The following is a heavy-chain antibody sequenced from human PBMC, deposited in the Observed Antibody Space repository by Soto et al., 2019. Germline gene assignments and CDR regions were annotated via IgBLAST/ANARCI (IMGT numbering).Heavy chain of an antibody. CDR1: GGTFSSYA. Sequence: QVQLVQSGAEVKKPGSSVKVSCKASGGTFSSYAVSWVRRAPGQGLEWMGGIIPMFGTAKSAQKFQGRVTITADESTSTVYMELSSLRSEDTAVYYGASHDPGARFDPWGQGTLVIVSS. CDR2: IIPMFGTA. CDR3: ASHDPGARFDP. D-gene: IGHD1-1*01. J-gene: IGHJ5*02. V-gene: IGHV1-69*01.